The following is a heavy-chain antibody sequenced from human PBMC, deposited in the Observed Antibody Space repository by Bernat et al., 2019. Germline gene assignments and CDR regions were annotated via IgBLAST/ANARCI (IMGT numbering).Heavy chain of an antibody. J-gene: IGHJ4*02. CDR1: GGTFSSYT. CDR2: IIPILGIA. V-gene: IGHV1-69*08. CDR3: ARDQAGTTANGDY. D-gene: IGHD4-17*01. Sequence: QVQLVQSGAEVKKPGSSVKVSCKASGGTFSSYTISWVRQAPGQGLEWMGRIIPILGIANYAQKFQGRVTITADKSTSTAYMELSSLRSEDTAVYYCARDQAGTTANGDYWGQGTLVTVSS.